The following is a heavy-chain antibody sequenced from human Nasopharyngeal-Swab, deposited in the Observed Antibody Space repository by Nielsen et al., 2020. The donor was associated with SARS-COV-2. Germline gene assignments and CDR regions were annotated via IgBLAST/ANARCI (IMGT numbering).Heavy chain of an antibody. D-gene: IGHD2-2*01. CDR3: AKDGSSTSSGIKIDY. J-gene: IGHJ4*02. Sequence: VCQAPGKGVEWVAVISYDGSNKYYADSVKGRFTISRDNSKNTLYLQMNSLRAEDTAVYYCAKDGSSTSSGIKIDYWGQGTLVTVSS. V-gene: IGHV3-30*18. CDR2: ISYDGSNK.